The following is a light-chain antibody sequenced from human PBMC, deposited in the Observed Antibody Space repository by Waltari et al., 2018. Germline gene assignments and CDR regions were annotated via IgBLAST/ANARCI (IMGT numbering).Light chain of an antibody. J-gene: IGKJ4*01. Sequence: VLLTQPPASLSVSPGDTVILSCRASQRVRTNLVWYQQKAGQAPRTIIYGASTRASGVPSRFIGSWSETDFTLIISSLQSEDAAVYFCQQYYVWPPITFGGGTKLEI. CDR1: QRVRTN. CDR2: GAS. V-gene: IGKV3-15*01. CDR3: QQYYVWPPIT.